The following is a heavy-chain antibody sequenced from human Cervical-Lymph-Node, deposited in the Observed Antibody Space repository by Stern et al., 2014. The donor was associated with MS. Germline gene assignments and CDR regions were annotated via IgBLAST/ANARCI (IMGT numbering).Heavy chain of an antibody. J-gene: IGHJ4*02. CDR3: ARAVRVDTYFDY. CDR2: IYHSGAT. V-gene: IGHV4-4*02. Sequence: MQLVESGPGLVKPSGTLSLTCAVSGGSISNYNWWSWVRQPPGKGLERVGEIYHSGATNYNPSLTSRVPIPVDKSKNQFSLKVRSVTAADTAVYYCARAVRVDTYFDYWGQGTLVTVSS. D-gene: IGHD5-18*01. CDR1: GGSISNYNW.